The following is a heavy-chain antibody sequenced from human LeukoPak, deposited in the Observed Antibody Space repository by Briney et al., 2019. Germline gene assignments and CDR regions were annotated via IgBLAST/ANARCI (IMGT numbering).Heavy chain of an antibody. Sequence: PGGSLRLSCAGSGFTFNNYPISWVRQAPGKGLEGVSVIYSGGSTYYADSVKGRFTISRDNSKNTLYLQMNSLRAEDTAVYYCARVIGDYDAGDYXXXGTLVTVSS. D-gene: IGHD4-17*01. J-gene: IGHJ4*01. CDR2: IYSGGST. CDR3: ARVIGDYDAGDY. V-gene: IGHV3-66*01. CDR1: GFTFNNYP.